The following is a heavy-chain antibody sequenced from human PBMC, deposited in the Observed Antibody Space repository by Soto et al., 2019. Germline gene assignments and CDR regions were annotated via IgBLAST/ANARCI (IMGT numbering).Heavy chain of an antibody. V-gene: IGHV3-30*03. D-gene: IGHD1-26*01. Sequence: QVQLVESGGGVVQPGRSLRLSCAASGFTFSSYGMHWVRQAPGKGLEWVAVISYDGSNKYYADSVKGRFTISRDNSKNTLYLQMNSLRAEDTAVYYCAIVGATRGEFGYWGQGTLVTVSS. CDR1: GFTFSSYG. J-gene: IGHJ4*02. CDR2: ISYDGSNK. CDR3: AIVGATRGEFGY.